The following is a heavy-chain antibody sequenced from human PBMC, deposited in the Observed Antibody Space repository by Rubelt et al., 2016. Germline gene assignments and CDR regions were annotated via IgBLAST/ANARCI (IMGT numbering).Heavy chain of an antibody. Sequence: AASGFTFDDYTMHWVRQAPGKGLEWVSLISWDGGSTYYADSVKGRFTISRDNSKNSLYLQMYSLRTEDTALYYCAKDLSKLLWFGEGFDYWGQGTLVTVSS. V-gene: IGHV3-43*01. D-gene: IGHD3-10*01. CDR1: GFTFDDYT. CDR3: AKDLSKLLWFGEGFDY. CDR2: ISWDGGST. J-gene: IGHJ4*02.